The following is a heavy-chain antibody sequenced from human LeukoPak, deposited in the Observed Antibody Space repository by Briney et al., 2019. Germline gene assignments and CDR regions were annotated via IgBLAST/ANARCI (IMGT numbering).Heavy chain of an antibody. Sequence: GGSLRLSCAASGFTFSSYAMSWVRQAPGKGLEWVAFIRNDGSNKYYADSVKGRFTISRDNSKNTLYLQLNSLRAEDTAVYYCARIFSSAWGELGYWGQGTLVTVSS. D-gene: IGHD6-19*01. J-gene: IGHJ4*02. CDR3: ARIFSSAWGELGY. CDR1: GFTFSSYA. CDR2: IRNDGSNK. V-gene: IGHV3-30*02.